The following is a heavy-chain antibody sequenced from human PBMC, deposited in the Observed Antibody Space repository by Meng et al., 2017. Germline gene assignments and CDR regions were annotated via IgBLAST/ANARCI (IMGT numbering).Heavy chain of an antibody. Sequence: GSLRLSCTVSGGSISSYYWSWIRQPPGKGLEWIGYIYYSGSTNYNPSLKSRVTISVDTSKNQFSLKLSSVTAADTAVYYCAREESGCGGDCQTLWESHIWGQGTMVTVSS. CDR3: AREESGCGGDCQTLWESHI. D-gene: IGHD2-21*02. CDR2: IYYSGST. V-gene: IGHV4-59*01. CDR1: GGSISSYY. J-gene: IGHJ3*02.